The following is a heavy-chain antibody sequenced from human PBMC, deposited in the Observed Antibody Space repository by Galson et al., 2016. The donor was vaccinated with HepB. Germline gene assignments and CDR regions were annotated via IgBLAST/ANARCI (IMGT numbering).Heavy chain of an antibody. CDR1: GFTFSSYA. J-gene: IGHJ4*02. CDR3: AKGVPYYYDSSGYYLDY. V-gene: IGHV3-23*01. D-gene: IGHD3-22*01. CDR2: ISGSGGST. Sequence: SLRLSCAASGFTFSSYAMSWVRQAPGKGLEWVSVISGSGGSTYYADSVKGRFTISRDNSKNTLYLQMNSLRADDTAVYYCAKGVPYYYDSSGYYLDYWGQGTLVTVSS.